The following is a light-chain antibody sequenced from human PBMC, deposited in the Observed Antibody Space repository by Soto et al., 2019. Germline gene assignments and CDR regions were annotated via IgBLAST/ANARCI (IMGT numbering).Light chain of an antibody. CDR2: VGTGGIVG. J-gene: IGLJ2*01. CDR1: SGYSNYK. Sequence: QLVLTQPPSASASLGASVTLTCTLSSGYSNYKVDWYQQRPGKGPRFVMRVGTGGIVGSKGDGIPDRFSVLGSGLNWYLTIKNIQEEDESDYHCGADHGSGSNFDVVFGGGTKLTVL. CDR3: GADHGSGSNFDVV. V-gene: IGLV9-49*01.